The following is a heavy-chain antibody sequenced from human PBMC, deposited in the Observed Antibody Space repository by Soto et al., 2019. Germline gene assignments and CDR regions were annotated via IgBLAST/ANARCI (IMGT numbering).Heavy chain of an antibody. CDR2: ISSSSSYI. CDR1: GFTFSSYS. CDR3: ARPGDSSSWYLHYGMDV. J-gene: IGHJ6*02. D-gene: IGHD6-13*01. V-gene: IGHV3-21*01. Sequence: GGALRLSCAASGFTFSSYSMNRVRQAPGKGLEWVSSISSSSSYIYYADSVKGRFTISRDNAKNSLYLQMNSLRAEDTAVYYCARPGDSSSWYLHYGMDVWGQGTTVTVSS.